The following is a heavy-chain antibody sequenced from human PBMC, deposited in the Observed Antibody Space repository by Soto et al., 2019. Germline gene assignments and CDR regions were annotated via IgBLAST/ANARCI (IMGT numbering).Heavy chain of an antibody. J-gene: IGHJ5*02. D-gene: IGHD1-1*01. CDR1: GASISGFY. CDR3: VRDGTKTLRDWFDP. V-gene: IGHV4-4*07. CDR2: IYATGTT. Sequence: SETLSLTRTVSGASISGFYWSWIRKSAGKGLEWIGRIYATGTTDYNPSLKSRVMMSVDTSKKQFSLKLRSVTAADTAVYYCVRDGTKTLRDWFDPWGQGISVTVSS.